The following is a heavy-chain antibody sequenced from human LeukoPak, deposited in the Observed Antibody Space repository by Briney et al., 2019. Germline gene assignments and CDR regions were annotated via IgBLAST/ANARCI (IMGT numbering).Heavy chain of an antibody. CDR1: GGSISSSSYY. J-gene: IGHJ5*02. Sequence: SETLSLTCTVSGGSISSSSYYWGWIRQPPGKGLEWIGSIYYSGSTYYNPSLKSRVTISVDTSKNQFSLKLSSVTAADTAVYYCARDLSRWNQDPGFDPWGQGTLVTVSS. CDR3: ARDLSRWNQDPGFDP. V-gene: IGHV4-39*07. CDR2: IYYSGST. D-gene: IGHD1-1*01.